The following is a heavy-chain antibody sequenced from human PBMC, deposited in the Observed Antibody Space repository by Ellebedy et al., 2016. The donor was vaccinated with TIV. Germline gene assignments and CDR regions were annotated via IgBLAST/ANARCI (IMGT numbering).Heavy chain of an antibody. V-gene: IGHV4-34*09. D-gene: IGHD5-24*01. CDR2: IHHSGSA. CDR1: VGSFGGYY. Sequence: SQTLSLTCXIYVGSFGGYYWSWIRPHPGKGLEWIGYIHHSGSAFYSPALESRSTISVDTSKNQFSLKLISVTAADTAVYYCARHGQFDYWGQGTLVTVSS. CDR3: ARHGQFDY. J-gene: IGHJ4*02.